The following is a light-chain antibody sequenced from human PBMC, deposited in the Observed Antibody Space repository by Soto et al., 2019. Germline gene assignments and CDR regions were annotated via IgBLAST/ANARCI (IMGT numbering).Light chain of an antibody. J-gene: IGKJ5*01. CDR2: GAS. CDR3: QQYGSS. CDR1: QSVTSNY. Sequence: EVVMTQSPATLSVSPGERATLSCRASQSVTSNYLAWYQQKPGQAPRLLIYGASSRATGIPDRFSGSGSGTDFTLTISRLEPEDFAVYYCQQYGSSFGQGTRLEIK. V-gene: IGKV3-20*01.